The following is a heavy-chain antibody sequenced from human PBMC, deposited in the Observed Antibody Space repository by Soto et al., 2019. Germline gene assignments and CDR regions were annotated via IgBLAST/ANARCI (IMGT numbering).Heavy chain of an antibody. Sequence: PGGSLRLSCAASGFTLSSYEMDWVRQAPGKGLEWVAYIRSDGYTMYGASVKGRFTISRDNADNSLYLQMNSLRGEDTALYYCTKEKSVTPSGYDAFDIWGRGTMVTVSS. V-gene: IGHV3-48*03. CDR1: GFTLSSYE. CDR2: IRSDGYT. D-gene: IGHD5-12*01. CDR3: TKEKSVTPSGYDAFDI. J-gene: IGHJ3*02.